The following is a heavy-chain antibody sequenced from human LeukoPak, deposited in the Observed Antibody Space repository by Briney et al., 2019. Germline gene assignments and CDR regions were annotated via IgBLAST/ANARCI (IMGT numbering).Heavy chain of an antibody. V-gene: IGHV3-48*03. CDR1: GFTFRFYG. CDR3: ARERFYSGSFYYFDY. J-gene: IGHJ4*02. Sequence: GESLRLSCAASGFTFRFYGMSWVRQAPGKGLEWISYIVSSGTTIYYADSVKGRFTISRDNAKNSLFLQMNSLRAEDTAVYYCARERFYSGSFYYFDYWGQGALVTVSS. CDR2: IVSSGTTI. D-gene: IGHD1-26*01.